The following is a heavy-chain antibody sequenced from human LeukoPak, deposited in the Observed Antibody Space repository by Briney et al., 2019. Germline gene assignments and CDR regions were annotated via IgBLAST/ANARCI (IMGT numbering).Heavy chain of an antibody. J-gene: IGHJ6*02. Sequence: GESLRLSRAASGFTVSRNYMSWVRQAPGKGLEWVSVIYSGGDTYYADSVKGRFTISRDNSKNTLYLQMNSLRADDTAIYYCARDGNTGYGMDVWGQGTTVTVSS. V-gene: IGHV3-53*01. D-gene: IGHD5-18*01. CDR1: GFTVSRNY. CDR2: IYSGGDT. CDR3: ARDGNTGYGMDV.